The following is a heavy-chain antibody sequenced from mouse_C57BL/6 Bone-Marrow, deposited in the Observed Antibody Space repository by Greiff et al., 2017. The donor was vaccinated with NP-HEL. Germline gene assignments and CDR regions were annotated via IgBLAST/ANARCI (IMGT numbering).Heavy chain of an antibody. CDR1: GYTFTDYY. J-gene: IGHJ2*01. V-gene: IGHV1-26*01. Sequence: EVQLQQSGPELVKPGASVKISCKASGYTFTDYYMNWVKQSHGKSLEWIGDINPNNGGTSYNQKFKGKATLTVDKSSSTAYMELRSLTSEDSAVYYCARPDYDKGYWGQGTTLTVSS. CDR2: INPNNGGT. D-gene: IGHD2-4*01. CDR3: ARPDYDKGY.